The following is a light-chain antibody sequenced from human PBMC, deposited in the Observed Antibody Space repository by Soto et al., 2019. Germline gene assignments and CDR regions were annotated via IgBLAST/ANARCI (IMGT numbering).Light chain of an antibody. V-gene: IGLV2-14*01. CDR3: SSYTSSSTHGV. J-gene: IGLJ1*01. CDR1: SSDVGGYNY. CDR2: EVS. Sequence: QSALTQPASVSGSPGQSITISCTGTSSDVGGYNYVSWYQQHPGKAPKLMIYEVSNRPSGVSNRFSGSQSGNTASLTISGLQAEDEADYYCSSYTSSSTHGVVGTRTKLT.